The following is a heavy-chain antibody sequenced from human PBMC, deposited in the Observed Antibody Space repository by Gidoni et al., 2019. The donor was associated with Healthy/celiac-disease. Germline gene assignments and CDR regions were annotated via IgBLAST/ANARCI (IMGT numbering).Heavy chain of an antibody. V-gene: IGHV4-39*01. CDR2: IYYRGST. J-gene: IGHJ3*02. Sequence: QLQLQESGPGLVKPSETLSLTCTVSGGSISSSSYYLGWLRQPPGKGLEWIGSIYYRGSTYYNPSLKSRVTISVDTSKNQFSLKLSAVTAADTAVYYCARWVAAGNRYCSSTSCYSYAFDIWGQGTMVTVSS. CDR1: GGSISSSSYY. CDR3: ARWVAAGNRYCSSTSCYSYAFDI. D-gene: IGHD2-2*01.